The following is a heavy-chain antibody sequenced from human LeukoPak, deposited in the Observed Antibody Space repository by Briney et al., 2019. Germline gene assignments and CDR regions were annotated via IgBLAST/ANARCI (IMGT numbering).Heavy chain of an antibody. J-gene: IGHJ4*02. V-gene: IGHV3-11*04. CDR3: ARDLRRPRNLFDY. CDR1: GFTFSDYY. CDR2: ISSSGSTI. Sequence: TGGSLRLSCAASGFTFSDYYMSWIRQAPGKGLEWVSYISSSGSTIYYADSVKGRFTISRDNAKNSLYLQMNSLRAEDTAVYYCARDLRRPRNLFDYWGQGTLLTVSS. D-gene: IGHD1-14*01.